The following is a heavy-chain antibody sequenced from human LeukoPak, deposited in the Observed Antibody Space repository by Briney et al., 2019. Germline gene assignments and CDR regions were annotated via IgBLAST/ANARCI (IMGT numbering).Heavy chain of an antibody. V-gene: IGHV4-4*02. CDR3: ARVGAIAAADASYYFDY. J-gene: IGHJ4*02. CDR1: GGSISSSNW. CDR2: IYHSGST. Sequence: SGTLSLTCAVSGGSISSSNWWSWVRQPPGKGLEWIGEIYHSGSTNYNPSLKSRVTISVDKSKNQFSLKLSSVTAADTAVYYCARVGAIAAADASYYFDYWGQGTLVTVSS. D-gene: IGHD6-13*01.